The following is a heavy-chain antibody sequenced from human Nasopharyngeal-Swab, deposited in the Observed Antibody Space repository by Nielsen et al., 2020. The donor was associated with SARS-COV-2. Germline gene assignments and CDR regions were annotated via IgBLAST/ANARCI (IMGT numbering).Heavy chain of an antibody. D-gene: IGHD3-22*01. CDR3: AKDILPGRYDRTYDAFDI. V-gene: IGHV3-23*01. J-gene: IGHJ3*02. CDR1: GFTFSSYA. Sequence: GESLKISCAASGFTFSSYAMSWVRQAPGKGLEWVSAISGSGGSTYYADSVKGRFTISRDNSKNTLYLQMNGLRAEDTAVYYCAKDILPGRYDRTYDAFDIWGQGTMVTVSS. CDR2: ISGSGGST.